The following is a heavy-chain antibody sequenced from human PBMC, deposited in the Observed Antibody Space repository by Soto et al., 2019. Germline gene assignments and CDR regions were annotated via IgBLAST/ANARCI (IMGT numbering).Heavy chain of an antibody. CDR1: GYIFTLYW. D-gene: IGHD4-17*01. CDR2: IYPGDSDT. J-gene: IGHJ6*02. CDR3: ARQSPTPGYYYFSYGMDV. V-gene: IGHV5-51*01. Sequence: GESLKISCKASGYIFTLYWIGWVRQMPGKGLEWMWIIYPGDSDTRYSPSFQGQVTISADKSISTASLQWSSLKASDTAVYYCARQSPTPGYYYFSYGMDVWGQGTTVTVSS.